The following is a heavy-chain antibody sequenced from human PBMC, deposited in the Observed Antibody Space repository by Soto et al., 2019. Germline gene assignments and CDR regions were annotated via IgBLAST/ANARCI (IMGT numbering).Heavy chain of an antibody. CDR2: IDWDDDK. D-gene: IGHD3-22*01. J-gene: IGHJ4*02. V-gene: IGHV2-70*04. CDR1: GFSRSTSGMR. CDR3: ARQSLYYYDSSGYYPFDY. Sequence: SGPTLVNPTQTLTLTCTFSGFSRSTSGMRVSWIRQPPGKALEWLARIDWDDDKFYSTSLKTRLTISKDTSKNQVVLTMTNMDPVDTATYYCARQSLYYYDSSGYYPFDYWGQGTLVTVSS.